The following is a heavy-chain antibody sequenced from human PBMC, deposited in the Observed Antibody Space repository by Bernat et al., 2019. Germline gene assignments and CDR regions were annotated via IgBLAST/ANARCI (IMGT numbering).Heavy chain of an antibody. J-gene: IGHJ6*03. CDR2: ISYRGTT. CDR1: GDSINSSSYY. V-gene: IGHV4-39*02. Sequence: HLQESGPGLVRPSETLSLNCAVSGDSINSSSYYWDWIRQPPGKGLQWIGTISYRGTTYNGASLKSRVSISVDTSRTHFSLNLRSVTAADTAVYYCARRTYGGVRGYYYYHMDVWGKGTTVTVSS. D-gene: IGHD3-3*01. CDR3: ARRTYGGVRGYYYYHMDV.